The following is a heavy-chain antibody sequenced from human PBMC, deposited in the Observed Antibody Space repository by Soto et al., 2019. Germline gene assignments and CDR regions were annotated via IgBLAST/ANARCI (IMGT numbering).Heavy chain of an antibody. CDR3: ALQWLVPFDY. J-gene: IGHJ4*02. V-gene: IGHV3-48*02. Sequence: EVQLVESGGGLVQPGGSLRLSCAASGFTFSSYSMNGVRQAPGKGLEWVSYISSSSSTIYYADSVKGRFTISRDNAKNSLYLQMNSLRDEDTAVYYCALQWLVPFDYWGQGTLVTVSS. CDR2: ISSSSSTI. CDR1: GFTFSSYS. D-gene: IGHD6-19*01.